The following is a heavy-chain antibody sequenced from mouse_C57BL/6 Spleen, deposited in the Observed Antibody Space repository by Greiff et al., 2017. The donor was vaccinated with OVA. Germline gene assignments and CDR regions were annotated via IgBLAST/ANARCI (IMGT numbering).Heavy chain of an antibody. J-gene: IGHJ2*01. CDR3: ASEDYYGSSKGFDY. Sequence: VQLQQSGPELVKPGASVKMSCKASGYTFTDYNMHWVKQSHGKSLEWIGYINPNNGGTSYNQKFKGKATVTVNKSSSTAYMELRSLTSEDSAVYYCASEDYYGSSKGFDYWGQGTTLTVSS. D-gene: IGHD1-1*01. CDR1: GYTFTDYN. CDR2: INPNNGGT. V-gene: IGHV1-22*01.